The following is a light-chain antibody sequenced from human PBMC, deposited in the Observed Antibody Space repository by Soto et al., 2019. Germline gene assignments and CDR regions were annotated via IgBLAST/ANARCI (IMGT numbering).Light chain of an antibody. V-gene: IGKV1-39*01. CDR2: GAS. Sequence: DIEMTQSPSSLSASVGDSVTITCRASQSISNFLSWYRKSPGRAPELQIYGASTLQSGVPSRFSGSGSGTDFTLTIRSLQPEDFATYWCHQTFTPPLTFGGGTKVEI. CDR1: QSISNF. CDR3: HQTFTPPLT. J-gene: IGKJ4*01.